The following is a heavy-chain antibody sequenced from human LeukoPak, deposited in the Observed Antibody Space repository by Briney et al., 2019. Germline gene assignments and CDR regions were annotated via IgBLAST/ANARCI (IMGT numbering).Heavy chain of an antibody. CDR3: ARESTSERPGC. V-gene: IGHV3-11*01. J-gene: IGHJ4*02. CDR1: GFTFSDYY. Sequence: GGSLRLSCAASGFTFSDYYMSWIRQASETGLEWLSYTSPSGGTIYYTDSVKGRFTMSRDNAQNALYLEMNSLRAEDTAVYYCARESTSERPGCWGQGTLVTVSS. D-gene: IGHD5/OR15-5a*01. CDR2: TSPSGGTI.